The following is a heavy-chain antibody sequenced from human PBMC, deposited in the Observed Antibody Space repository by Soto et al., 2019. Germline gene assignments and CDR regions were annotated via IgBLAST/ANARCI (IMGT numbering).Heavy chain of an antibody. CDR2: IYSGGST. D-gene: IGHD1-26*01. Sequence: EVQLVESGGGLIQPGGSLRLSCAASGFTVSSNYMSWVRQAPGKGLVWVSVIYSGGSTYYEDSVKGRFTISRDNSKNTVHLQMNSPRAEDTAVYYCAREWELPNYYGMDVWGQGTTVTVSS. CDR1: GFTVSSNY. J-gene: IGHJ6*02. CDR3: AREWELPNYYGMDV. V-gene: IGHV3-53*01.